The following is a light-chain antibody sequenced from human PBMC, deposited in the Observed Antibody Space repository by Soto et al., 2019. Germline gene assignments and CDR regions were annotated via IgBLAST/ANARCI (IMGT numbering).Light chain of an antibody. CDR2: DAS. V-gene: IGKV1-33*01. J-gene: IGKJ5*01. CDR1: QNINNY. Sequence: DSHITPFSSSLSPSVGGRVTITCQASQNINNYLNWYQQKPGRAPKLLIYDASNLEAGVPSRFRGSGSGTDFTFTISRLQPEDIATYYCQQYENLPTFGQGTRLEI. CDR3: QQYENLPT.